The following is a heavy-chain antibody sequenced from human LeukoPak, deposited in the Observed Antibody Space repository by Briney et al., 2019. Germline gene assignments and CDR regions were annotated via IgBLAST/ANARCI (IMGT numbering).Heavy chain of an antibody. J-gene: IGHJ6*02. D-gene: IGHD3-3*01. CDR3: ARGNAYYDFWSGYYTYYGMDV. CDR1: GGSISGYY. CDR2: INHSGST. Sequence: SETLSLTCAVYGGSISGYYWSWIRQPPGKGLEWIGEINHSGSTNYNPSLKSRVTISVDTSKNQFSLKLSSVTAADTAVYYCARGNAYYDFWSGYYTYYGMDVWGQGTTVTVSS. V-gene: IGHV4-34*01.